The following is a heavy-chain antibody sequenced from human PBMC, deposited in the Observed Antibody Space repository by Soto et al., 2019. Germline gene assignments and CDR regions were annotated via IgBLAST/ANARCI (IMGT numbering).Heavy chain of an antibody. CDR3: ARVVTIFGVVILQMDV. D-gene: IGHD3-3*01. CDR2: IYYSGST. V-gene: IGHV4-31*03. CDR1: GGSISSGGYY. Sequence: QVQLQESGPGLVKPSQTLSLTCTVSGGSISSGGYYWSWIRQHPGKGLEWIGYIYYSGSTYYNPSLKSRVTISVDTSKNQFSLKLSSVTAADTAVYYCARVVTIFGVVILQMDVWGKGTTVTVSS. J-gene: IGHJ6*04.